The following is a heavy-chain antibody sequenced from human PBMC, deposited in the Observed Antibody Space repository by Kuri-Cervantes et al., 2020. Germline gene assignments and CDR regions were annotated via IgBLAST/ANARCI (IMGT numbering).Heavy chain of an antibody. D-gene: IGHD6-13*01. Sequence: GESLKISCAASGFTFSDYYMSWIRQAPGKGLEWVSYISSSGSTIYYADSVKGRFTISRDNSKNTLYLQMNSLRAEDTAVYYCARGLVGSCWYDYFDYWGQGTLVTVSS. CDR2: ISSSGSTI. J-gene: IGHJ4*02. CDR3: ARGLVGSCWYDYFDY. CDR1: GFTFSDYY. V-gene: IGHV3-11*01.